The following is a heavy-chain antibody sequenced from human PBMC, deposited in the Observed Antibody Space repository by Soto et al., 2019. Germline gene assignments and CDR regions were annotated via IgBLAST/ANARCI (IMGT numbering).Heavy chain of an antibody. V-gene: IGHV4-34*01. Sequence: QVQLQQWGAGLLKPSETLSLTCAVYGGSFSGYYWSWIRQPPGKGLEWIGEINHSGSTNYNPSLKSQVTISVDTSNNQFSLTLSSVTAADTAVYYCARGPSMGWFDPWGQGTLVTVSS. CDR1: GGSFSGYY. CDR2: INHSGST. D-gene: IGHD3-10*01. CDR3: ARGPSMGWFDP. J-gene: IGHJ5*02.